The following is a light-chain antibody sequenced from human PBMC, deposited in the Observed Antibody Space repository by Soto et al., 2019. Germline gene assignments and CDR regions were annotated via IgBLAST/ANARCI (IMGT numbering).Light chain of an antibody. J-gene: IGKJ5*01. CDR3: HQSYSTPPIT. CDR2: AAS. Sequence: DIQMTQSPSSLSASVGDRVTITCRASQSISSYLNWYQQKPGKAPKLLIYAASSLQSGVPSRFSGSGSGTDFTLTISSLQPEDFATYYCHQSYSTPPITFGEGTRLE. V-gene: IGKV1-39*01. CDR1: QSISSY.